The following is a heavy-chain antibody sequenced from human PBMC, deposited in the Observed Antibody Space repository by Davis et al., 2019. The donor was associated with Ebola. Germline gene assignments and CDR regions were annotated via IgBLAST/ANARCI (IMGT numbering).Heavy chain of an antibody. Sequence: GSLRPSCAVYGGSFSGYYWSWIRQPPGKGLEWIGEINHSGSTNYNPSLKSRVTISVDTSKIQFSLNLSSVTAADTAVYYCARLDDFWSGYQNWFDPWGQGILVTVSS. V-gene: IGHV4-34*01. CDR3: ARLDDFWSGYQNWFDP. D-gene: IGHD3-3*01. CDR2: INHSGST. CDR1: GGSFSGYY. J-gene: IGHJ5*02.